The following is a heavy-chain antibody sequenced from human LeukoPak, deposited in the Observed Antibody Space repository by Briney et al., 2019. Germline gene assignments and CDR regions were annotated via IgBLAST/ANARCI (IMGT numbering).Heavy chain of an antibody. CDR3: ARDRGGSGSFFVMSYYYYMDV. Sequence: GGSLRLSCAASGFTFSSYSMNWVRQAPGKGLEWVSSISSSSSYIYYADSVKGRFTISRDNAKNSLYLQMNSLRAEDTAVYYCARDRGGSGSFFVMSYYYYMDVWGKGTTVTVSS. J-gene: IGHJ6*03. V-gene: IGHV3-21*01. D-gene: IGHD3-10*01. CDR1: GFTFSSYS. CDR2: ISSSSSYI.